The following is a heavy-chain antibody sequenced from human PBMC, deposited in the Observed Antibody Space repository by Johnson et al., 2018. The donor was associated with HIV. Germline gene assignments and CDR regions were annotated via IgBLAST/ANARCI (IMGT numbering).Heavy chain of an antibody. CDR2: ISWNSGRI. CDR1: VFTLDDYA. V-gene: IGHV3-9*01. Sequence: VQLVESGGGLVQPGRSLRLSCAASVFTLDDYAMHWVRQAPGKGLEWVSGISWNSGRIGYADSVKGRFTISRDKAKNFLYLQMNSLRAEDTALYYCARDRIVGWEPYDAFDIWGQGTMVTVSS. CDR3: ARDRIVGWEPYDAFDI. J-gene: IGHJ3*02. D-gene: IGHD1-26*01.